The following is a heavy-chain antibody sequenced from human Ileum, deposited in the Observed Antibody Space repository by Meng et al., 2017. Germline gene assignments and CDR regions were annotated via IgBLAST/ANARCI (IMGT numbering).Heavy chain of an antibody. CDR2: KYYRSKWYN. CDR1: GDSVSSNSAA. J-gene: IGHJ4*02. D-gene: IGHD3-16*01. V-gene: IGHV6-1*01. Sequence: QVQLQQSGPGLVMPSQTLSLSCAISGDSVSSNSAAWNWIRQSPSRGLEWLGRKYYRSKWYNNYAVSVRSRISINPDTSKNQFSLQLNSVTPEDTAVYYCARDGGAAPDYFDYWGQGTLVTVSS. CDR3: ARDGGAAPDYFDY.